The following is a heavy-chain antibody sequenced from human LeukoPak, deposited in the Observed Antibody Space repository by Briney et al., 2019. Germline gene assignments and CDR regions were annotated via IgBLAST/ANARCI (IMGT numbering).Heavy chain of an antibody. Sequence: PSETLSLTCTVSGGSISSSSYYWGWIRQPPGKGLEWIGSIYYSGSTYYNPSLKSRVTISVDTSKNQFSLKLSSVTAADTAVYYCARDAPIMFGEVGNYYYYYMDVWGKGTTVTISS. J-gene: IGHJ6*03. CDR2: IYYSGST. D-gene: IGHD3-10*02. CDR3: ARDAPIMFGEVGNYYYYYMDV. CDR1: GGSISSSSYY. V-gene: IGHV4-39*07.